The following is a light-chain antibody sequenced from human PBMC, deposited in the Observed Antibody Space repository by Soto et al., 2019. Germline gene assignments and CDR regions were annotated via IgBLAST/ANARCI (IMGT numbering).Light chain of an antibody. CDR2: GAS. CDR3: QQYGSSPYT. CDR1: QNVSSRF. Sequence: EIVLTQSPGTLSLSPGERATLSCRASQNVSSRFLAWYQQKPGQAPRLLMYGASNRATGIPDRFSGTGSGTDFTLTISRLEPEDFAVYYCQQYGSSPYTFGLGT. V-gene: IGKV3-20*01. J-gene: IGKJ2*01.